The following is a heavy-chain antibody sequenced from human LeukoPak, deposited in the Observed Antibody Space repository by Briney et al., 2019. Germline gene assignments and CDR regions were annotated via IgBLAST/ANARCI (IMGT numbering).Heavy chain of an antibody. CDR3: ARRGLNWNDAYLDV. CDR1: GYSFTNYW. V-gene: IGHV5-51*01. CDR2: IYPGDSDT. J-gene: IGHJ6*04. Sequence: GESLKISCKGSGYSFTNYWIAWVRQLPGKGLEWMGIIYPGDSDTRYSPSFQGQVTISADKPISTAYLQWSSLKASDTAMYYCARRGLNWNDAYLDVWGKGTTVTVSS. D-gene: IGHD1-20*01.